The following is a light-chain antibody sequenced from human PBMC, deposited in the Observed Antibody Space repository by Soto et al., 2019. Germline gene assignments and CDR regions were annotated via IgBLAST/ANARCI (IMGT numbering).Light chain of an antibody. J-gene: IGLJ2*01. CDR1: SASVSASFY. V-gene: IGLV8-61*01. CDR3: VLYIGGGSWV. CDR2: SRN. Sequence: QTVVTQEPSFSESPGGTVTLTCGLSSASVSASFYPSWYQQTPGQAPRTLIDSRNTRSSGVPDRFSGSILGNKAALTITGAQADDESDYYCVLYIGGGSWVFGGGTQLTVL.